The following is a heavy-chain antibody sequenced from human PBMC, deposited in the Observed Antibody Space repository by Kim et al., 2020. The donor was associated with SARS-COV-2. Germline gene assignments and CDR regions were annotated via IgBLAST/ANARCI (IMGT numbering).Heavy chain of an antibody. CDR3: AKDISYGGNTLDH. CDR2: ISWNSGNI. J-gene: IGHJ4*02. D-gene: IGHD4-17*01. V-gene: IGHV3-9*01. Sequence: GGSLRLSCVASGFTFDDYAMHWVRQAPGKGLEWVSGISWNSGNIGYVDSVKGRFTISRDNAKNSLYLQMNSLRTEDTALYYCAKDISYGGNTLDHWGQGTLVTVSS. CDR1: GFTFDDYA.